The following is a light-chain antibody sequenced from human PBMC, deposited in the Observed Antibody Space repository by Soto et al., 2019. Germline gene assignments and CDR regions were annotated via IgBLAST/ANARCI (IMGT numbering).Light chain of an antibody. J-gene: IGLJ2*01. CDR2: EVT. Sequence: QSALTQPASVSGSPGQSIIISCTGTSSDIGSSNFVSWFQQSPGKAPKLLIYEVTNRPSGVSERFSGSKSGNTASLTISGLQAEDEADYYCSSHTISVTWEFGGGTKLTVL. CDR1: SSDIGSSNF. CDR3: SSHTISVTWE. V-gene: IGLV2-14*01.